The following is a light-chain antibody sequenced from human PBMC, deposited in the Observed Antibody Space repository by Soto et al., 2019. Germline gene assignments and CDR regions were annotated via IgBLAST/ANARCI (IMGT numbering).Light chain of an antibody. V-gene: IGLV2-14*01. CDR3: GSSTDTDTLVI. Sequence: QSALTQPASVSGSPGQSINISCTGTTSDVGRYKFVSWYQHHPGKAPKLLIFEVTNRPSGVSSRFSGSKSGNTASLTISGLQTEDEATYYCGSSTDTDTLVIFGGGTK. CDR1: TSDVGRYKF. J-gene: IGLJ2*01. CDR2: EVT.